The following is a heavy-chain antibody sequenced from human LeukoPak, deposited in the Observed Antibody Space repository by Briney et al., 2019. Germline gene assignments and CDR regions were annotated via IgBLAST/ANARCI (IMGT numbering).Heavy chain of an antibody. CDR2: ISYDGSNK. V-gene: IGHV3-30*18. J-gene: IGHJ4*02. Sequence: GGSLRLSCAASGFTFSSYGMHWVRQAPGKGLEWVAVISYDGSNKYYADSVKGRFTISRDNSKNTLYLQMNSLRAEDTAVYYCAKNYYGSGSYYTDLGYWGQGTLGTVSS. CDR1: GFTFSSYG. D-gene: IGHD3-10*01. CDR3: AKNYYGSGSYYTDLGY.